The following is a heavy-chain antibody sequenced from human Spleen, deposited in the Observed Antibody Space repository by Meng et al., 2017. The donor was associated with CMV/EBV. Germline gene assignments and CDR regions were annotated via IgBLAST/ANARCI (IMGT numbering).Heavy chain of an antibody. CDR3: ARVEFMADYYFDY. CDR2: IYYSGST. Sequence: QVQLQESGPGLVKPSQTLSLTCTVSGGSISSGDYYWSWIRQPSGKGLEWIGYIYYSGSTYYNPSLKSRVTISVDTSKNQFSLKLSSVTAADTAVYYCARVEFMADYYFDYWGQGTLVTVSS. CDR1: GGSISSGDYY. D-gene: IGHD3-10*01. V-gene: IGHV4-30-4*08. J-gene: IGHJ4*02.